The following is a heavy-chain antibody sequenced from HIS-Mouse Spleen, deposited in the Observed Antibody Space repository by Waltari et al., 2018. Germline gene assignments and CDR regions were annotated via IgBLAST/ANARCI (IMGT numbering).Heavy chain of an antibody. J-gene: IGHJ2*01. V-gene: IGHV4-39*01. CDR1: GGSISSRSYY. CDR3: ARHNLNYWYFDL. CDR2: IYYSGST. Sequence: QLQLQESGPGLVKPSETLSLTCTVSGGSISSRSYYWGWTRQPPGKGLEWIGSIYYSGSTYYNPSLKSRVTISVDTSKNQFSLKLSSVTAADTAVYYCARHNLNYWYFDLWGRGTLVTVSS.